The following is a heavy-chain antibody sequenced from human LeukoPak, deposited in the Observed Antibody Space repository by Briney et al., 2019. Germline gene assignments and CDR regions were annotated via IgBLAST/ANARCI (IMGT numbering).Heavy chain of an antibody. Sequence: GGSLRLSCAASGFTFSSYGMHWVRQAPGKGLEWVAVISYDGSNKYYADSVKGRFTISRDNSKNTLYLQMNSLRAEDTALYYCARDYSPPHWFDSSGYFDGWGQGTLVTVSS. V-gene: IGHV3-30*03. CDR1: GFTFSSYG. CDR3: ARDYSPPHWFDSSGYFDG. D-gene: IGHD3-22*01. J-gene: IGHJ4*02. CDR2: ISYDGSNK.